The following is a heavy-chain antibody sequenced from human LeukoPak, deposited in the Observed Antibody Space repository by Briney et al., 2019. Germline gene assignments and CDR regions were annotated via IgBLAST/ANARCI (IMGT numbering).Heavy chain of an antibody. V-gene: IGHV4-4*07. CDR3: AREDSRSGAPLDY. Sequence: PETLSLTCTVSGGSISSYYWSWIRQPAGKGLEWIGRIYTSGSTNCNPSLKSRVTMSVDTSKNQFSLKLSSMTAADTAVYYCAREDSRSGAPLDYWGQGTLVTVSS. J-gene: IGHJ4*02. CDR2: IYTSGST. D-gene: IGHD5-12*01. CDR1: GGSISSYY.